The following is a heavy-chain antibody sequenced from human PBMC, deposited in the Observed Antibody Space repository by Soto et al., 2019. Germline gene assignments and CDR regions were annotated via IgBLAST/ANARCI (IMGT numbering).Heavy chain of an antibody. J-gene: IGHJ4*02. CDR3: ARGISGSGYGDYFDY. CDR1: GGSFSGYY. CDR2: INHSGST. D-gene: IGHD6-13*01. V-gene: IGHV4-34*01. Sequence: QVQLQQWGAGLLKPSETLSLTCAVYGGSFSGYYWSWIRQPPGKGLEWIGEINHSGSTNYNPSLKIRVTISVDTSKNHYSLKLSSVTAADTAVYYCARGISGSGYGDYFDYWGQGTLVTVSS.